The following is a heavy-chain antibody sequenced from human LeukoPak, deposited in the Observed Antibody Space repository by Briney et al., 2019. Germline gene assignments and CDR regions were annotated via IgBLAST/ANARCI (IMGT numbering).Heavy chain of an antibody. CDR3: ARDRFGNGYFDY. CDR1: GGSMRSYY. D-gene: IGHD1-14*01. Sequence: SETLSLTCIVSGGSMRSYYWSWIRQPPGKGLEWIGYIYHTGSTNYNPSLKSRVTISLDRSKNQLSLKLNSVTAADTAVYYCARDRFGNGYFDYWGQGTLVTVSS. J-gene: IGHJ4*02. V-gene: IGHV4-59*01. CDR2: IYHTGST.